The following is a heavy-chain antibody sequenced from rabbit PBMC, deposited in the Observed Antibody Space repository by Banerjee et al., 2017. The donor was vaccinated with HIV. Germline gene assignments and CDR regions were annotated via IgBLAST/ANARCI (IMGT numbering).Heavy chain of an antibody. CDR3: ARSGDHAGDPDWLDL. CDR1: GIDFSSYG. CDR2: IYPDAGTT. J-gene: IGHJ6*01. Sequence: QEQLVESGGGLVTLGGSLKLSCKASGIDFSSYGISWVRQAPGKGLEWIAYIYPDAGTTDYASWVNARFTISLDNAQNTVFLQMTSLTAADTATYFCARSGDHAGDPDWLDLWGPGTLVTVS. D-gene: IGHD2-1*01. V-gene: IGHV1S47*01.